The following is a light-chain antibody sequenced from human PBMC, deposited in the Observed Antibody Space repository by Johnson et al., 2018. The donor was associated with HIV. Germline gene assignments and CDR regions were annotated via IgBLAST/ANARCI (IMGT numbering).Light chain of an antibody. Sequence: QSVLTQPPSVSAAPGQKVTISCSGSSSNIGNNYVSWYQQLPGTAPKLLIYDNNKRPSGIPDRFSGSKSGTSATLGITGLQTGDEADYYCGTWDSSLSARDGFGTGTKVTVL. V-gene: IGLV1-51*01. CDR2: DNN. CDR3: GTWDSSLSARDG. CDR1: SSNIGNNY. J-gene: IGLJ1*01.